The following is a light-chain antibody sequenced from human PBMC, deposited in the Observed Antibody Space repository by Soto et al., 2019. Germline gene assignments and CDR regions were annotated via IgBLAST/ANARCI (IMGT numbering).Light chain of an antibody. Sequence: QSALTQPPSASESPGQSVTISCTGTSSDVGGYKYVSWYQQHPGKAPKLMIYEVSKRPSGVPDRFSGSKSGNTASLTVSGLQAEDEADYYCSSYAGSNNPFVFGTGTKLTVL. CDR3: SSYAGSNNPFV. J-gene: IGLJ1*01. CDR1: SSDVGGYKY. CDR2: EVS. V-gene: IGLV2-8*01.